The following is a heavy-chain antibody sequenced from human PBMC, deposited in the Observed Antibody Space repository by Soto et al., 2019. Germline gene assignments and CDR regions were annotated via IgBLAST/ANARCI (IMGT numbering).Heavy chain of an antibody. D-gene: IGHD2-2*01. Sequence: AGGSLRLSCAASGFTFSNAWMSWVRQAPGKGLEWVGRIKSKTDGGTTDYAAPVKGRFTISRDDSKNTLYLQMNSLKTEDTAVYYCTTDLVHCSSTSCPGPWGQGTLVTVSS. CDR2: IKSKTDGGTT. J-gene: IGHJ5*02. V-gene: IGHV3-15*01. CDR1: GFTFSNAW. CDR3: TTDLVHCSSTSCPGP.